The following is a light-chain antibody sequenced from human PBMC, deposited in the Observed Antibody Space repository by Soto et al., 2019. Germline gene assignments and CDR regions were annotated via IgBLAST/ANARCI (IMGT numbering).Light chain of an antibody. J-gene: IGKJ5*01. CDR2: AAS. CDR3: QQSYSIPPIT. Sequence: DIQMTQSPSSLSASVGDRVTITCRASQSISNNLNWYQQRPGKAPKLLIYAASSLQSGVPSRFSGSGSGTDFTLTISSLQREDFATYYCQQSYSIPPITFGQGTRLEMK. V-gene: IGKV1-39*01. CDR1: QSISNN.